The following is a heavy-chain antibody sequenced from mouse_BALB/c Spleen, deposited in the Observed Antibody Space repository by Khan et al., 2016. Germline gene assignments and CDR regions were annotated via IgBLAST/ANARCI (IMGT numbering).Heavy chain of an antibody. D-gene: IGHD3-1*01. CDR3: ARQLGYYFDY. Sequence: QIQLVQSGPELKKPGETVKISCKASGYTFTNYGMNWVKQAPGKGLKWMGWINTNTGEPTYAEEFKGRFAFYLETSASTAYLQINNLKNEDTATYFCARQLGYYFDYWGQGPTLTVSS. J-gene: IGHJ2*01. V-gene: IGHV9-3*02. CDR2: INTNTGEP. CDR1: GYTFTNYG.